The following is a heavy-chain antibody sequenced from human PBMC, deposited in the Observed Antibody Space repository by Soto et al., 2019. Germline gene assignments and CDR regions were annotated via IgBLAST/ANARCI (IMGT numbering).Heavy chain of an antibody. Sequence: PGGSLRLSFAASGFSFSSYTMNWVRQSPGKGLEWVSSINNNSGRKYYADSVKGRFTISRDNSKNTLFLQMNSLKAEDTAVYFCAKDGDYEYFDYWGQGTQVTVSS. V-gene: IGHV3-23*01. D-gene: IGHD3-22*01. CDR2: INNNSGRK. J-gene: IGHJ4*02. CDR3: AKDGDYEYFDY. CDR1: GFSFSSYT.